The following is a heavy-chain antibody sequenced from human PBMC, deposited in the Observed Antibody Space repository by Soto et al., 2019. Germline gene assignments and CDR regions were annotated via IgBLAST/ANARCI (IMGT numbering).Heavy chain of an antibody. CDR3: AKETGHRGPYDY. J-gene: IGHJ4*02. CDR2: ISGSGDNT. D-gene: IGHD5-12*01. CDR1: AFTFNYYG. Sequence: EVQLLESGGGLVQPGGSLRLSCAASAFTFNYYGMNWVRKAPGKGLEWVSAISGSGDNTYYADSVKGRFTISRDNSKNMLFLQMNGLRAEDTAVYYCAKETGHRGPYDYWGQGTLVTVSS. V-gene: IGHV3-23*01.